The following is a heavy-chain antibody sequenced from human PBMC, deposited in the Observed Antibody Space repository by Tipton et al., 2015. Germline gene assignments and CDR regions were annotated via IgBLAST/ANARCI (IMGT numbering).Heavy chain of an antibody. CDR1: GYTFTGHY. V-gene: IGHV1-2*02. CDR2: IDTNSGGT. J-gene: IGHJ6*02. Sequence: QSGPEVKKPGASVKVSCKASGYTFTGHYVHWVRQAPGQGLEWMGWIDTNSGGTHYAQKFQDTVTMTRDTSLTTAYMELRSLRSDDTAVYYCGREFSEFGMDVWGQGTTVTVSS. D-gene: IGHD3-3*01. CDR3: GREFSEFGMDV.